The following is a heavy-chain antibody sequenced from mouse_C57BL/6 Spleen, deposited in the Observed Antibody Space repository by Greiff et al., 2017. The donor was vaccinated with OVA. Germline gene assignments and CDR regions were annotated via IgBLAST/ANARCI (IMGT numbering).Heavy chain of an antibody. CDR1: GFTFSSYA. CDR2: ISDGGSYT. J-gene: IGHJ3*01. Sequence: EVQLVESGGGLVKPGGSLKLSCAASGFTFSSYAMSWVRQTPEKRLEWVATISDGGSYTYYPDNVKGRFTISRDNAKNNLYLQMSHLKSEDTAMYYCAGDRAWFAYWGQGTLVTVSA. V-gene: IGHV5-4*01. CDR3: AGDRAWFAY.